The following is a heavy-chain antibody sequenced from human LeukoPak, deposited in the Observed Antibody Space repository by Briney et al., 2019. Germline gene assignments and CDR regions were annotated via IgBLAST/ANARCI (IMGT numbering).Heavy chain of an antibody. CDR3: ARVGSRLSFDY. CDR2: ISSSSSYI. CDR1: GFTFSSYS. Sequence: GGSLRLSCAASGFTFSSYSMNWVRQAPGKGREWVSSISSSSSYIYYADSVKGRFTISRDNAKNSLYLQMNSLRAEDTAVYYCARVGSRLSFDYWGQGTLVTVSS. V-gene: IGHV3-21*01. J-gene: IGHJ4*02. D-gene: IGHD2-15*01.